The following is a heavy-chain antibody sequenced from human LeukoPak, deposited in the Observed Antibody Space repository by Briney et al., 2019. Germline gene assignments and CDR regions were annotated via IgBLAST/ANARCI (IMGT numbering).Heavy chain of an antibody. J-gene: IGHJ3*02. CDR2: ISSSSSYI. CDR3: ASLLLCFGCSSSSDSFDM. D-gene: IGHD6-6*01. Sequence: GGSLRLSCAASGFTFSSYEMNWVRQAPGKGLEWVSSISSSSSYIYYADSVKGRFTISRDNAKNSLYLQMNSLRAEDTAVYYCASLLLCFGCSSSSDSFDMWGQGTMVTVSS. CDR1: GFTFSSYE. V-gene: IGHV3-21*01.